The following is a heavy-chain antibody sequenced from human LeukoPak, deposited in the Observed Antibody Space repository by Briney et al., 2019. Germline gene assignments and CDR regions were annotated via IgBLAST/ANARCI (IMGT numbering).Heavy chain of an antibody. CDR3: ATTPQGTEFAFDI. V-gene: IGHV1-24*01. J-gene: IGHJ3*02. CDR2: FGPEDGET. D-gene: IGHD3-10*01. Sequence: GASVKVSCKVSGYTFIELSMHWVRQAPGKGLEWMGNFGPEDGETIYAQKFQGRVTMTEDSSTDTAYMDLSSLRSEDTAVYYCATTPQGTEFAFDIWGQGTMVTVSS. CDR1: GYTFIELS.